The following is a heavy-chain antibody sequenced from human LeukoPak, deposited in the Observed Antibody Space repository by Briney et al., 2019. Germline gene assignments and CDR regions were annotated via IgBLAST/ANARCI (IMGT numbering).Heavy chain of an antibody. V-gene: IGHV3-23*01. CDR1: GFTFSSFA. J-gene: IGHJ4*02. CDR2: ISGSGGST. CDR3: AKDRKYCSSTSCPYYFDY. Sequence: GGSLRLSCAASGFTFSSFAMSWVRQAPGKGLEWVSAISGSGGSTYYADSVKGRFTISRDNSKNSLYLQMNSLRAEDTAVYYCAKDRKYCSSTSCPYYFDYWGQGTLVTVSS. D-gene: IGHD2-2*01.